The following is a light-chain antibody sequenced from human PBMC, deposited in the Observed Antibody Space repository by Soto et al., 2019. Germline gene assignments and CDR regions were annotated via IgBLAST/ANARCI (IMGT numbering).Light chain of an antibody. V-gene: IGKV3-11*01. CDR1: PSVSSF. CDR3: QQRINWPLT. J-gene: IGKJ4*01. CDR2: DAS. Sequence: EIVLTQSPDTLSLSPGERATLSCRASPSVSSFLAWYQQKPGQAPRLLLYDASNRATGIPTRFSGSGSGTDFTLTISSLEPEDFAVYYCQQRINWPLTFGGGTKVEIK.